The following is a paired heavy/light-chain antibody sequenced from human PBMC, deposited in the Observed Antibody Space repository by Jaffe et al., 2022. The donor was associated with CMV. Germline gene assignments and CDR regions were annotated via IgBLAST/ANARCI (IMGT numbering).Heavy chain of an antibody. Sequence: EVQLMESGGGLVKPGGSLRLSCAASGFPFSAAYMSWVRQAPGKGLEWVGRIKSKGDGGTIEYAAPVKGRFTISRDDSKSMLYLQINSLKTEDTAVYYCCWHLTVRFYMEVWGKGTTVTVSS. V-gene: IGHV3-15*01. CDR3: CWHLTVRFYMEV. CDR1: GFPFSAAY. CDR2: IKSKGDGGTI. J-gene: IGHJ6*04. D-gene: IGHD4-17*01.
Light chain of an antibody. CDR1: QSISSGY. CDR2: GAS. Sequence: EIVLTQSPDTLYLSPGERATLSCRASQSISSGYLAWYQQKSGQAPRLLISGASSRATGIPDRFSVSGSGTDFTLTISRVEAEDFAVYYCQQYDYSPYTFGQGTKVEIK. V-gene: IGKV3-20*01. J-gene: IGKJ2*01. CDR3: QQYDYSPYT.